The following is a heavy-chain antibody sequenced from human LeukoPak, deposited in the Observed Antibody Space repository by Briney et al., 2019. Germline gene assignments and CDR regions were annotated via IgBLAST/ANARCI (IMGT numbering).Heavy chain of an antibody. Sequence: SETLSLTCTVSGGSISNNDYFWGWIRQPPGKGLEWIGSMNYGGSTHDNPSLKSRVTISVDTSENQVSLKLSSVTAADTAVYYCARRVPGRSGNWFDPWGQGTLVTVSS. CDR3: ARRVPGRSGNWFDP. CDR2: MNYGGST. D-gene: IGHD2-2*01. J-gene: IGHJ5*02. CDR1: GGSISNNDYF. V-gene: IGHV4-39*01.